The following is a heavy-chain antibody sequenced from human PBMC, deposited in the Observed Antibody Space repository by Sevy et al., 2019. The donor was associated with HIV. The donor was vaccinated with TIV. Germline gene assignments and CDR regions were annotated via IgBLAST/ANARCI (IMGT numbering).Heavy chain of an antibody. J-gene: IGHJ4*02. V-gene: IGHV3-30-3*01. CDR2: ISYDGTYK. CDR3: ARVAVSYCTNDCYHRFDY. CDR1: GFSFSHYA. Sequence: GGSLRLSCAVSGFSFSHYAFHWVRQAPGKGLEWVSLISYDGTYKYYADSVKGRFTISRDNSKNTRYLQMNSLRGNDTAVYYWARVAVSYCTNDCYHRFDYWGPGALVTVSS. D-gene: IGHD2-8*01.